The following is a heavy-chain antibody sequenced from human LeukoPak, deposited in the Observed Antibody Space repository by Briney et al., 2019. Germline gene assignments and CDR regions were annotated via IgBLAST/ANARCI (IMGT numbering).Heavy chain of an antibody. V-gene: IGHV3-7*05. CDR2: IKQDASEK. CDR1: GITLSSYW. J-gene: IGHJ3*02. CDR3: VRDQGAFDM. Sequence: GGSLRLSCVGSGITLSSYWMSWVRQAPGKGLEWVGNIKQDASEKYFVDSLRGRFTISRDNAKNSLLLQMNSLRADDTAVYYCVRDQGAFDMWGHGTMVTVSS.